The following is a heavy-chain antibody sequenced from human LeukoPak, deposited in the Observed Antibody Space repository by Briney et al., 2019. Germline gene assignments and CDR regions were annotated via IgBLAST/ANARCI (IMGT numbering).Heavy chain of an antibody. CDR1: GCTFSSYA. J-gene: IGHJ4*02. Sequence: PGGSLRLSCAASGCTFSSYAMSWVRQAPGKGLEWVSAISGSGGSTYYADSVKGRFTISRDNSKNTLYLQMNSLRAEDTAVYYCAKGYGVITGCLDYWGQGTLVTVSS. CDR3: AKGYGVITGCLDY. CDR2: ISGSGGST. V-gene: IGHV3-23*01. D-gene: IGHD3-22*01.